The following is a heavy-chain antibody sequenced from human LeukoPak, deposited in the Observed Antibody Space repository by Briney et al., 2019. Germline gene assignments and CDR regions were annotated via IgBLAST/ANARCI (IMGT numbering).Heavy chain of an antibody. V-gene: IGHV3-53*01. CDR3: ARDSGSGWSYYFDY. CDR2: IYSGGST. Sequence: PGGSLRLSCAASGFTVSSNYMSWVRQAPGKGLEWVSVIYSGGSTYYADSVKGRFTISRDNSKNTLYLQMNSLRAEDTAVYYCARDSGSGWSYYFDYWGQGTLVTVSS. J-gene: IGHJ4*02. CDR1: GFTVSSNY. D-gene: IGHD6-19*01.